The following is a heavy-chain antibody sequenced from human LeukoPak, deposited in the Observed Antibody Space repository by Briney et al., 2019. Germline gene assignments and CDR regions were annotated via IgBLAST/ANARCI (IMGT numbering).Heavy chain of an antibody. D-gene: IGHD6-19*01. CDR1: GFTFSSYA. CDR2: ISYDGSNK. V-gene: IGHV3-30-3*01. J-gene: IGHJ4*02. CDR3: ARDSSSGWYYFDY. Sequence: PGRSLRLSCAASGFTFSSYAMHWVRQAPGKGLEWEAVISYDGSNKYYADSVKGRFTISRDNSKNTLYLQMNSLRAEDTAVYYCARDSSSGWYYFDYWGQGTLVTVSS.